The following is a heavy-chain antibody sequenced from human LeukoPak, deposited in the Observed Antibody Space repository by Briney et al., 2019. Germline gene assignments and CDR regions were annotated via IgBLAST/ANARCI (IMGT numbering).Heavy chain of an antibody. J-gene: IGHJ4*02. CDR3: ARIGYRSSSLDY. CDR2: IKEDGSTR. CDR1: GFTFSNYW. V-gene: IGHV3-7*04. D-gene: IGHD6-13*01. Sequence: PGGSLRLSCAASGFTFSNYWMTWARQAPGKGLEWVANIKEDGSTRYLVDSVMGRFTISRDNAKNSVYLQMNSLRAEDTAVYYCARIGYRSSSLDYWGQGNLVTVSS.